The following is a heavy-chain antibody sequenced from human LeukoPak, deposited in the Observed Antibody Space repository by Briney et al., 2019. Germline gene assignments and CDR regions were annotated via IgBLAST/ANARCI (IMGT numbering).Heavy chain of an antibody. CDR2: ITDSGVST. CDR3: ARDPYSGGYGDYYYYYMDL. J-gene: IGHJ6*03. CDR1: GFTFRNA. Sequence: GGSLRLSCAASGFTFRNAMSWVRQAPGKGLEWVSAITDSGVSTYYADSVKGRFTISRDNAKNSLYLQMNSLRAEDTAVYYCARDPYSGGYGDYYYYYMDLWGQGTTVTISS. D-gene: IGHD1-26*01. V-gene: IGHV3-23*01.